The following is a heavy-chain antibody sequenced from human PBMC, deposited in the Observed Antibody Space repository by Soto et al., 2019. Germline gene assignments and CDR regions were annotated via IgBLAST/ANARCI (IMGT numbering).Heavy chain of an antibody. V-gene: IGHV4-4*07. D-gene: IGHD3-10*01. CDR1: GGSISSYW. Sequence: ASETLSLTCIVSGGSISSYWWSWIRQPAGKGLEWIGRVYSSGTTDYNPSLNSRATMSVETSKNQFSLKLSSVTAADTAVYYCARDIGSYAYGEGYWGQGIQVTVSS. CDR2: VYSSGTT. J-gene: IGHJ4*02. CDR3: ARDIGSYAYGEGY.